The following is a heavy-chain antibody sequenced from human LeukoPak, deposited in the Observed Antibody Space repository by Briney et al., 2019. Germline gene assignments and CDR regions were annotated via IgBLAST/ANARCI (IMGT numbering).Heavy chain of an antibody. D-gene: IGHD6-19*01. V-gene: IGHV1-8*03. CDR3: ARVPYSSGWYFDY. CDR1: GYTFTSYD. CDR2: MNPNSGNT. Sequence: ASVKVSCKASGYTFTSYDINWVRQATGQGLEWMGWMNPNSGNTGYAQKFQGRVTITRNTSVSTAYMELSSLRSEDTAVYYCARVPYSSGWYFDYWGQGTLVTVSS. J-gene: IGHJ4*02.